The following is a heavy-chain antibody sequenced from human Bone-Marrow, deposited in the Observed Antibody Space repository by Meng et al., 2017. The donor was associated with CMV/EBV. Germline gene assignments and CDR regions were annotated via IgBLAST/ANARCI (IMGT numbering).Heavy chain of an antibody. V-gene: IGHV3-30-3*01. J-gene: IGHJ4*02. CDR1: GFTFSSYV. D-gene: IGHD6-19*01. Sequence: GASLRLSCAASGFTFSSYVMHWVRQAPGKGLEWVAVISYDGSNKYYADSVKGRFTISRDNSKNTLYLQMNSLRAEDTAVYYCARESYSSGWSGGGYYFDYWGQGTLVTVSS. CDR2: ISYDGSNK. CDR3: ARESYSSGWSGGGYYFDY.